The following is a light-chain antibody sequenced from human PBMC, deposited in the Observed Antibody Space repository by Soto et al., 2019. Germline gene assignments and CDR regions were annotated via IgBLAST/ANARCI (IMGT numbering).Light chain of an antibody. V-gene: IGLV2-14*03. CDR1: SSDVGGYNF. CDR3: SSYSPVSSLV. Sequence: QSVLTQPASVSGSPGQSITISCTGTSSDVGGYNFVSWYQQHPGRAPKLMIFDVTNRPSGVSNRFSGSKSGNTASLTISRLQDEDDADYYCSSYSPVSSLVFGGGTKLTVL. J-gene: IGLJ3*02. CDR2: DVT.